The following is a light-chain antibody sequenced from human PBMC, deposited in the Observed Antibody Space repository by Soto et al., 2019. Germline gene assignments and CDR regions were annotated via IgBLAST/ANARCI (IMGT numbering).Light chain of an antibody. V-gene: IGKV1-6*01. CDR2: AAS. Sequence: QVTQSVASLSSVVGDRLAMSCLASQRISNYLNWYQHRPGKAPKLLIYAASSLQSGVTSRFSGSGSGTASTLAISSLQPEDSANYYCLQDINHPCPFGQGTKVEIK. CDR3: LQDINHPCP. J-gene: IGKJ1*01. CDR1: QRISNY.